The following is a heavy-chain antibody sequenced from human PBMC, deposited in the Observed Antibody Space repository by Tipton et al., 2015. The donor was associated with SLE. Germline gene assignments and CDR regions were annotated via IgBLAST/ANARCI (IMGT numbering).Heavy chain of an antibody. CDR1: GFDFSDYG. V-gene: IGHV3-30*02. Sequence: GSLRLSCGASGFDFSDYGMHWVRQAPGKGPEWVGFIRYDGTEKEYGDSVKGRFTISRDNSKNTLYLQMNSLRPEDTAIYYCAKLVDYYGLDVWGQGTTVTVSS. CDR3: AKLVDYYGLDV. CDR2: IRYDGTEK. J-gene: IGHJ6*02. D-gene: IGHD2-2*01.